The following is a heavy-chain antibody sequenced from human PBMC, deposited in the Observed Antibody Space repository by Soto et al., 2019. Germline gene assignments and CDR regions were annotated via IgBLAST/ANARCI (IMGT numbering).Heavy chain of an antibody. J-gene: IGHJ4*02. CDR1: DDSITGGGYF. V-gene: IGHV4-31*02. CDR3: ARGGSGTSLI. Sequence: QVQLQESGPGLVKPSQTLTLTCTVSDDSITGGGYFWTWIRQLPGKGLEWLGSTYSRGNTCYNPSLKSRGTLLLALSHSRVSLRVTSATAADTAIDFCARGGSGTSLIWGEETLGSVAS. D-gene: IGHD1-1*01. CDR2: TYSRGNT.